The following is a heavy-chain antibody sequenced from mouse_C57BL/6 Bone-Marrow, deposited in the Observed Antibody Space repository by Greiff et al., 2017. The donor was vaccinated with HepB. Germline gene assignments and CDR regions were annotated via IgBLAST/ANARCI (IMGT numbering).Heavy chain of an antibody. CDR3: AREGGSWFAY. CDR2: IYPRSGNT. CDR1: GYTFTSYG. J-gene: IGHJ3*01. Sequence: QVQLQQSGAELARPGASVKLSCKASGYTFTSYGISWVKQRTGQGLEWIGEIYPRSGNTYYNEKFQGKATLTADKSSSTAYMELRGLTSEDSAFYFCAREGGSWFAYWGQGTLVTVSA. V-gene: IGHV1-81*01.